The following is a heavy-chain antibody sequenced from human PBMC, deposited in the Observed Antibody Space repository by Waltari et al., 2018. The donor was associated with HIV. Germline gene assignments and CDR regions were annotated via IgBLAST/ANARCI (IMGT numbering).Heavy chain of an antibody. V-gene: IGHV4-61*02. CDR3: ARVSGGYERFDY. Sequence: QVQLQESGPGLVKPSQTLSLTCTVSGGSISSGSYYWSWIRQPAGKGLEWIGRIYTRGSTNYNPSLKSRVTISVDTSKNQLSLKLSSVTAADTAVYYCARVSGGYERFDYWGQGTLVTVSS. D-gene: IGHD5-12*01. CDR1: GGSISSGSYY. J-gene: IGHJ4*02. CDR2: IYTRGST.